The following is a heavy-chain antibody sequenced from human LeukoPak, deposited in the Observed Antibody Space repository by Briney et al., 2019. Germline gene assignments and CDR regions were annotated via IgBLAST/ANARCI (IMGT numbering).Heavy chain of an antibody. CDR3: ASQGDWSRFDP. D-gene: IGHD3-9*01. V-gene: IGHV3-48*04. Sequence: GSLRLSCAASGFTFSSYSMNWVRQAPGKGLEWVSYIISSSSTIYYADSVKGRFTISRDNAKNSLYLQMNSLRAEDTAVYYCASQGDWSRFDPWGQGTLVTVSS. CDR2: IISSSSTI. J-gene: IGHJ5*02. CDR1: GFTFSSYS.